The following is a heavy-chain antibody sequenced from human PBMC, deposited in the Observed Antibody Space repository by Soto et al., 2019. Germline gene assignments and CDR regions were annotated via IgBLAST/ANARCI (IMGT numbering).Heavy chain of an antibody. CDR3: ARDQNYYDSSGYVDP. D-gene: IGHD3-22*01. J-gene: IGHJ5*02. CDR1: GYTFTSYY. V-gene: IGHV1-46*01. Sequence: ASVKVSCKASGYTFTSYYMHWVRQAPGQGLEWMGIINPSGGSTSYAQKFQGRVTMTRDTSTSTVYMELSSLRSEDTAVYYCARDQNYYDSSGYVDPWGQGTLVTVSS. CDR2: INPSGGST.